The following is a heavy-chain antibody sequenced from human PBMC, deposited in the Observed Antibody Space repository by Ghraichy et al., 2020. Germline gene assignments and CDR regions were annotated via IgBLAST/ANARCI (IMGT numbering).Heavy chain of an antibody. D-gene: IGHD3-10*01. J-gene: IGHJ6*02. V-gene: IGHV3-48*02. CDR1: GFTFSTYS. CDR3: AGGSGTYYNDYYGMAI. CDR2: VSPSSSAI. Sequence: GGSLRLSCAASGFTFSTYSMSWVRQAPGKGLQWVSYVSPSSSAIYYADSVKGRFTISRDNAQNSLFLQMNSLRDEDTAVYFCAGGSGTYYNDYYGMAIWGRGTTVTVSS.